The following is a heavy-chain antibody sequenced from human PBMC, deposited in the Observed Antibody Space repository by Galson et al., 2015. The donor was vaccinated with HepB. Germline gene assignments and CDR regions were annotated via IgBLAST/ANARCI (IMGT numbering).Heavy chain of an antibody. D-gene: IGHD3-3*01. Sequence: SLRLSCAASGFTFTNAWMTWVRQAPGKGLEWVGRIKSKAAGETTDYAAPVKGRFTISRDDSENTLYLQMDSLKTADTAVYYCTTFGYYYYGMDVWGQGTAVTVSS. CDR1: GFTFTNAW. CDR3: TTFGYYYYGMDV. J-gene: IGHJ6*02. CDR2: IKSKAAGETT. V-gene: IGHV3-15*01.